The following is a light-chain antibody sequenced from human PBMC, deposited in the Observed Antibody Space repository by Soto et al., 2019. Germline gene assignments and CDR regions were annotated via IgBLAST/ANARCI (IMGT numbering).Light chain of an antibody. Sequence: QSVLTQPASVSGSPGQSITFSCTGTSSDVGSYDYVSWHQQHPGKAPKLIIYDVNNRPSGVPSRFSGSKSGNTASLIISGFQTEDEADYHCCAYSTSGTHVFATGTKLTVL. V-gene: IGLV2-14*03. CDR3: CAYSTSGTHV. J-gene: IGLJ1*01. CDR2: DVN. CDR1: SSDVGSYDY.